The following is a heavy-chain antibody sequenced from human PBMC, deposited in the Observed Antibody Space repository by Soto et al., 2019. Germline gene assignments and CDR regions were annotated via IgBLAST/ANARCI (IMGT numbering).Heavy chain of an antibody. CDR1: GYSFTSYW. CDR2: IYPGDSDT. D-gene: IGHD3-3*01. V-gene: IGHV5-51*01. CDR3: ARQEETYYEIHSCMEV. J-gene: IGHJ6*01. Sequence: GESLTISCKVSGYSFTSYWIGWLRQMPGKVLEWMGIIYPGDSDTRYSPSFQGQVTISADESISTAYLQWSSLRASDTAMYYCARQEETYYEIHSCMEVWGQRTTVTVSS.